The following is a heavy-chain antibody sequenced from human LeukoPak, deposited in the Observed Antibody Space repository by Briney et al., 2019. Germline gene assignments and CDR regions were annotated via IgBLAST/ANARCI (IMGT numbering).Heavy chain of an antibody. CDR1: GGSISTSSYY. J-gene: IGHJ5*02. Sequence: SETLSLTCTVSGGSISTSSYYWGWIRQPPGKGLEWIGSIFYTGSTYYNPSLKSRVIISVDTSKNQFSLKLSSVTAADTAVYYCARRDRYCSSTSCYGHRFDPWGQGTLVTVSS. D-gene: IGHD2-2*01. V-gene: IGHV4-39*01. CDR3: ARRDRYCSSTSCYGHRFDP. CDR2: IFYTGST.